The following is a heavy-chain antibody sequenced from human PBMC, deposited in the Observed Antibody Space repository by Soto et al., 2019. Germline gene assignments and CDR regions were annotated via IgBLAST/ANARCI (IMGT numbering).Heavy chain of an antibody. CDR1: GFTFSSYG. Sequence: QVQLVESGGGVVQPGRSLRLSCAASGFTFSSYGMHWVPQAPGKGLEWVAVISYDGSNKYYADSVKGRFTISRDNSKNTRYLQMNSLRVEDTAVYYCAKGRILDAFDIWGQGTMGTGSS. V-gene: IGHV3-30*18. CDR3: AKGRILDAFDI. J-gene: IGHJ3*02. CDR2: ISYDGSNK.